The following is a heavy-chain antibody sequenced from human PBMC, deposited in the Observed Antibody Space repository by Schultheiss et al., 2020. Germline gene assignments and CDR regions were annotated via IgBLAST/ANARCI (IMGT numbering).Heavy chain of an antibody. Sequence: SETLSLTCAVSGGSISSGGYSWSWIRQPPGKGLEWVGYVYHTGSRQYNPSLKSRVTISVDTSKNQFSLKLSSVTAADTAVYYCARGMYSSGWYRDYFDYWGQGTLVTVSS. V-gene: IGHV4-30-2*01. D-gene: IGHD6-19*01. CDR1: GGSISSGGYS. CDR2: VYHTGSR. J-gene: IGHJ4*02. CDR3: ARGMYSSGWYRDYFDY.